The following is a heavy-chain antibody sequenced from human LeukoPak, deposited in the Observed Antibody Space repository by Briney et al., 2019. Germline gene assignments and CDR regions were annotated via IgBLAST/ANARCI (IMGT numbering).Heavy chain of an antibody. CDR2: ISSSSGYI. CDR3: ASLGGSGWSVGGYYYGMDV. Sequence: PGGSLRLSCAASGFTFRDYWMTWVRQAPGKGLEWVSSISSSSGYIYYADSVKGRFTISRDNAKNSLYLQMNSLRAEDTAVYYCASLGGSGWSVGGYYYGMDVWGQGTTVTVSS. D-gene: IGHD6-19*01. J-gene: IGHJ6*02. V-gene: IGHV3-21*01. CDR1: GFTFRDYW.